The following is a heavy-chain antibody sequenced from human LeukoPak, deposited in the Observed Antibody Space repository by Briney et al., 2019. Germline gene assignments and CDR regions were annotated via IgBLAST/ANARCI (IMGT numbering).Heavy chain of an antibody. D-gene: IGHD3-16*01. CDR3: ARGLGETAADYGMDV. CDR2: IYHSGST. J-gene: IGHJ6*02. CDR1: GGSISSGGYY. V-gene: IGHV4-30-2*01. Sequence: PSETLSLTCTVSGGSISSGGYYWSWIRQPPGKGLEWIGYIYHSGSTYYNPSLKSRVTISVDRSKNQFSLKLSSVTAADTAVYYCARGLGETAADYGMDVWGQGTTVTVSS.